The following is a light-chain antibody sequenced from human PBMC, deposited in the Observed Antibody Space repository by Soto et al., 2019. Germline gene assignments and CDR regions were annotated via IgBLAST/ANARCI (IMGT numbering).Light chain of an antibody. CDR2: DAS. CDR3: QQYGSSGT. V-gene: IGKV3-20*01. Sequence: EIVLTQSPATLSVSPGERATLSFRASQSVSSKLAWYQQKPGQAPRLLIYDASNRATGIPARFSGSGSGTDFTLTISRLEPEDFAVYYCQQYGSSGTFGQGIKVDIK. CDR1: QSVSSK. J-gene: IGKJ1*01.